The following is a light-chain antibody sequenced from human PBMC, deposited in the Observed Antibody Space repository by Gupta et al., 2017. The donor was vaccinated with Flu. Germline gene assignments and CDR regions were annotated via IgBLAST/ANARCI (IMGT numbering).Light chain of an antibody. CDR2: QDS. Sequence: SYDLTQPPSVSVSPGQTATISCSADELGDKYASWYQQKPGQSPVLVIYQDSKRPSGIPERFSGSNSGNIATLTIRETQAIDEADYYCQAWDSSTCGFGAGTQLTVL. J-gene: IGLJ2*01. CDR1: ELGDKY. CDR3: QAWDSSTCG. V-gene: IGLV3-1*01.